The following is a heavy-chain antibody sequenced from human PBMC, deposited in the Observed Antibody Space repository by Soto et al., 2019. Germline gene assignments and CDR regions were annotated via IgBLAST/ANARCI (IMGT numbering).Heavy chain of an antibody. V-gene: IGHV4-59*01. J-gene: IGHJ3*02. Sequence: SETLSLTCTVSGGSISSYYWSWIRQPPGKGLEWIGYIYYSGSTNYNPSLKSRVTISVDTSKNQFSLKLSSVTAADTAVYYCASKYSGYDQDAFDIWGQGTMVTVSS. CDR1: GGSISSYY. CDR2: IYYSGST. CDR3: ASKYSGYDQDAFDI. D-gene: IGHD5-12*01.